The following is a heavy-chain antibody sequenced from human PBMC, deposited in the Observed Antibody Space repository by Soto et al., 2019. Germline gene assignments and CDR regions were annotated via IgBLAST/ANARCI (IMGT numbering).Heavy chain of an antibody. J-gene: IGHJ3*02. D-gene: IGHD3-3*01. CDR1: GFTFSSYS. CDR3: AREYYDFWSGTHDAFDI. V-gene: IGHV3-48*01. Sequence: EVQLVESGGGLVQPGGSLRLSCAASGFTFSSYSMNWVRQAPGKGLEWVSYISSSSSTIYYADSVKGRFTISRDNAKNSLYLQMNSLRAEDTAVYYCAREYYDFWSGTHDAFDIWGQGTMVTVSS. CDR2: ISSSSSTI.